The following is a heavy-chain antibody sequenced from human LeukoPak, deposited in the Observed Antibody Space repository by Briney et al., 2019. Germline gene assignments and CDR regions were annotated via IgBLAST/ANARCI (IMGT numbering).Heavy chain of an antibody. CDR2: INSDGSST. CDR3: ASELIYYDSSGYYVAFDY. V-gene: IGHV3-74*01. D-gene: IGHD3-22*01. J-gene: IGHJ4*02. Sequence: GGSLRLSCAASGFTFSSYWMHWVRQAPGKGLVWVSRINSDGSSTSYADSVKGRFTISRDNAKNTLYLQMNSLRAEDTAVYYCASELIYYDSSGYYVAFDYWGQGTLVTVSS. CDR1: GFTFSSYW.